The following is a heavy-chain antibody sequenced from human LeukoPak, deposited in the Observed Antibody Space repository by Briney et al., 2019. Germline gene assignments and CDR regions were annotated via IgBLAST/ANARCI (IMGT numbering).Heavy chain of an antibody. CDR3: ARDLELGIAARPLDY. Sequence: GGSLRPSCAASGFTFSSYGMHWVRQAPGKGLEWVAVIWYDGSNKYYADSVKGRFTISRDNSKNTLYLQMNSLRAEDTAVYYCARDLELGIAARPLDYWGQGTLVTVSS. CDR2: IWYDGSNK. J-gene: IGHJ4*02. D-gene: IGHD6-6*01. CDR1: GFTFSSYG. V-gene: IGHV3-33*01.